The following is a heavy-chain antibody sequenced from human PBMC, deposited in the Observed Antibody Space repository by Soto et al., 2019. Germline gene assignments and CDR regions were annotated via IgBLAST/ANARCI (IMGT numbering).Heavy chain of an antibody. Sequence: QVQLQQWGAGLLKPSETLSLTCAVYGGSFSGYYWSWIRHPPGKGLEWIGEINHSGSTNYNPSLKSRVTISVDTSKNQFSLKLSSVTAADTAVYYCARGLQRIAARPEFDYWGQGTLVTVSS. V-gene: IGHV4-34*01. CDR1: GGSFSGYY. CDR3: ARGLQRIAARPEFDY. J-gene: IGHJ4*02. CDR2: INHSGST. D-gene: IGHD6-6*01.